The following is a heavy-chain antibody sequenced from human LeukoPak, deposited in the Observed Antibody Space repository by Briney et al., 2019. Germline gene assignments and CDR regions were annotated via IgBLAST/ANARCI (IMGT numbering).Heavy chain of an antibody. V-gene: IGHV4-4*08. Sequence: SETLSLTCTVSGGSIKGYHWNWIRQPPGKGLEWIGYIYSNEATEYKPSLKSRVTISADTSKNQFSLKLTSVSAADTAIYYYARRNDFHIWGQGTMVTVSS. J-gene: IGHJ3*02. CDR3: ARRNDFHI. CDR1: GGSIKGYH. CDR2: IYSNEAT.